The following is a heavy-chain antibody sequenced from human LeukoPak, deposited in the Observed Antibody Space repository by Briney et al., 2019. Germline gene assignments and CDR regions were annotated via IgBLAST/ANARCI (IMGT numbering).Heavy chain of an antibody. J-gene: IGHJ4*02. CDR1: GYTLTGYY. Sequence: GASVKVSCKASGYTLTGYYMHWVRQAPRQGLEWMGWINPNSGGTNYAQKFQGRVTMTRDTSISTAYMELSRLRSDDTAVYYCARSPSGYHFDYWGQGTLVTVSS. CDR2: INPNSGGT. V-gene: IGHV1-2*02. CDR3: ARSPSGYHFDY. D-gene: IGHD3-9*01.